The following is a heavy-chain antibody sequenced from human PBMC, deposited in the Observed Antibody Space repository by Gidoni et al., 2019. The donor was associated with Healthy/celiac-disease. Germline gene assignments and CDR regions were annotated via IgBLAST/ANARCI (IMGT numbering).Heavy chain of an antibody. Sequence: EVQLVESGGGLVQPGGSLRLSCAASGFTFSSYWMSWVRQVPGKGLEGLANIKQDGSEKYYVDSVKGRFTISRDNAKNSLYLQMNSLRAEDTAVYYCAREGGGLRFLAYYYYGMDVWGQGTTVTVSS. CDR1: GFTFSSYW. D-gene: IGHD3-3*01. CDR3: AREGGGLRFLAYYYYGMDV. V-gene: IGHV3-7*01. CDR2: IKQDGSEK. J-gene: IGHJ6*02.